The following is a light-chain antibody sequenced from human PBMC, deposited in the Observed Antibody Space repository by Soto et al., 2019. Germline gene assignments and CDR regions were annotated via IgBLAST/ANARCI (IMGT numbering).Light chain of an antibody. J-gene: IGKJ2*01. CDR1: QSVSSN. Sequence: EIVMTQSPATLSVSPGERATLSCRASQSVSSNLAWYQQKPGRAPRLLIYGASTRATGIQARFSGSGSGTEAALTRRGLLSEDFAAYYCQQYNTLPPLYTFGEGTKLELK. V-gene: IGKV3-15*01. CDR2: GAS. CDR3: QQYNTLPPLYT.